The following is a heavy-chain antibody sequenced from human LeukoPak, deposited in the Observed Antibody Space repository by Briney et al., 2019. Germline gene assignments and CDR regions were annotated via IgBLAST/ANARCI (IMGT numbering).Heavy chain of an antibody. D-gene: IGHD4-11*01. V-gene: IGHV4-34*01. CDR3: ARAYSNYNY. CDR2: INHSGST. CDR1: SGSFSGYY. J-gene: IGHJ4*02. Sequence: SETLSLTCAVYSGSFSGYYWSWIRQPPGKGLEWIGEINHSGSTNYNPSLKSRVTISVDTSKNQFSLKLSSVTAADTAVYYCARAYSNYNYWGQGTLVTVSS.